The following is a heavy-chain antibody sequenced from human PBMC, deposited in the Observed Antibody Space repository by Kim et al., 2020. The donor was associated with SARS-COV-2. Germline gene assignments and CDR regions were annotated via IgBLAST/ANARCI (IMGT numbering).Heavy chain of an antibody. CDR2: IYSGGST. V-gene: IGHV3-53*01. J-gene: IGHJ6*02. D-gene: IGHD3-22*01. CDR3: ARALHYDSSGISPC. CDR1: GFTVSSNY. Sequence: GGSLRLSCAASGFTVSSNYMSWVRQAPGKGLEWVSVIYSGGSTYYADSVKGRFTISRDNSKNTLYLQMNSLRAEDTAVYYCARALHYDSSGISPCWGQGTTVTVSS.